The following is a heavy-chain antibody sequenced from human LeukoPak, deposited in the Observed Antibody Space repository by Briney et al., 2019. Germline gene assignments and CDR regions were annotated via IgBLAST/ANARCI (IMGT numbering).Heavy chain of an antibody. CDR2: ISDTGNT. CDR1: GFTLSSHA. Sequence: GGSLRLSCAASGFTLSSHAMSWVRQAPGKGLEWVSAISDTGNTYHADSVKGRFTISRDSSKNTLFLQMNRLRPEDAAVYYCAKAPVTTCRGAFCYPFDYWGLGTLVTVSS. V-gene: IGHV3-23*01. D-gene: IGHD2-15*01. CDR3: AKAPVTTCRGAFCYPFDY. J-gene: IGHJ4*02.